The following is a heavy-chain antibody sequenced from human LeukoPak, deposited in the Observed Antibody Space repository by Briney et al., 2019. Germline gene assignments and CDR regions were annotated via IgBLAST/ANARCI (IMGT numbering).Heavy chain of an antibody. J-gene: IGHJ6*02. Sequence: KPSETLSLTCTVSGGSISSYYWSWIRQPPGKGLEWIGYIYYSGSTNYNPSLKSRVTISVDTSKNQFSLKLSSVTAADTAVYYCARALRGYYYYGMDVWGQGTTVTVSS. CDR3: ARALRGYYYYGMDV. V-gene: IGHV4-59*08. CDR2: IYYSGST. CDR1: GGSISSYY.